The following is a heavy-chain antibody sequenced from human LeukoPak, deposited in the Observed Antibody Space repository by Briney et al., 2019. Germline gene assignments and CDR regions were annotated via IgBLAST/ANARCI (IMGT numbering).Heavy chain of an antibody. V-gene: IGHV3-30-3*01. Sequence: GGSLRLSCAASGFTFSTYAMHWVRQAPGKGLEWVAVISYDGSNKYYADSVKGRFTISRDNSKNTLYLQMNSLRAEDTAVYYCAREFTMVRGVAYYYYGMDVWGQGTTVTVSS. CDR2: ISYDGSNK. D-gene: IGHD3-10*01. CDR1: GFTFSTYA. J-gene: IGHJ6*02. CDR3: AREFTMVRGVAYYYYGMDV.